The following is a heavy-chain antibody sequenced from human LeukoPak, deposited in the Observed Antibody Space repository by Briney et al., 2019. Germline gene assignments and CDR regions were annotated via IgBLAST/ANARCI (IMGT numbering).Heavy chain of an antibody. CDR2: IHRDDKT. CDR1: GFTVSSSF. V-gene: IGHV3-53*01. CDR3: AREVIGTPSYFDY. Sequence: GGSLRLPCAASGFTVSSSFIYWVRRAPGKGLEWVSFIHRDDKTYYADSVKGRFTMSRDSSKNTLYLQMNSLGADDTAVYYCAREVIGTPSYFDYWGQGILVTVSS. J-gene: IGHJ4*02. D-gene: IGHD2-21*01.